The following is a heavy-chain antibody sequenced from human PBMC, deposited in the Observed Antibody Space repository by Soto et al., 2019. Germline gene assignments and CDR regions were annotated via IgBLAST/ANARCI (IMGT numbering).Heavy chain of an antibody. V-gene: IGHV4-39*01. J-gene: IGHJ5*02. CDR2: IYYSGST. Sequence: QLQLQESGPGLVKPSETLSLTCTVSGGSISSSSYYWGWIRQPPGKGLEWIGSIYYSGSTYYNPSLKSRVTISVDTSKNQFSLKLSSVTAADTAVYYCARHATDYCSSTSCYLAWFDPWGQGTLVTVSS. CDR3: ARHATDYCSSTSCYLAWFDP. D-gene: IGHD2-2*01. CDR1: GGSISSSSYY.